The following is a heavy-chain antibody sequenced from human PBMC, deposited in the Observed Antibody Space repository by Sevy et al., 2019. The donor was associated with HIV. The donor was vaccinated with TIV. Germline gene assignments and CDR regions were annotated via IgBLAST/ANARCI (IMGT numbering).Heavy chain of an antibody. J-gene: IGHJ4*02. Sequence: ASVKVSCKASGGTFSNYALSWVRQAPGQGLEWMGGIIPIFGTTNFAQTFQGRVTITADESRSTAYMELSRLKPADTAVYYCARTPLLSIPGTTDVYFDIWGQGTLVIVSS. V-gene: IGHV1-69*13. CDR1: GGTFSNYA. CDR2: IIPIFGTT. D-gene: IGHD4-4*01. CDR3: ARTPLLSIPGTTDVYFDI.